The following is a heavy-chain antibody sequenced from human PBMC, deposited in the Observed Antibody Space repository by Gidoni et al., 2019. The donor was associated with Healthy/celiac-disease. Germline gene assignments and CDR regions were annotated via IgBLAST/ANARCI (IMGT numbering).Heavy chain of an antibody. CDR3: ARMTYYDILPGAFDS. V-gene: IGHV3-74*01. Sequence: EVQQVESGGGLVQPGGARRLSCAATGSTFSSDWMHWVRQAPGKGLVWVSRINRDGSSTSSADSVQRRFTIPRDNAKNTLYLQMNRLRAEDTAVYYCARMTYYDILPGAFDSWGQGPLVTLSS. J-gene: IGHJ4*02. CDR2: INRDGSST. CDR1: GSTFSSDW. D-gene: IGHD3-9*01.